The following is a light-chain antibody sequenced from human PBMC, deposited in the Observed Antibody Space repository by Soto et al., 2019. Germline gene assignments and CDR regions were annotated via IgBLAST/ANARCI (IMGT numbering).Light chain of an antibody. CDR1: SGDVGGYNY. CDR3: SSYTSSSTYV. CDR2: EVS. V-gene: IGLV2-14*01. J-gene: IGLJ1*01. Sequence: QSVLTQPASVSGSPGQSITISCTGTSGDVGGYNYVSWYQQHPGKAPKLMIYEVSNRPSGVSNRFSGSKSGNTASLTISGLQAEDEADYHCSSYTSSSTYVFGTGTKVTVL.